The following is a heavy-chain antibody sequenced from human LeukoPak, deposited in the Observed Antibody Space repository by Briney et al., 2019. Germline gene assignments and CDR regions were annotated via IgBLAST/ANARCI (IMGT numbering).Heavy chain of an antibody. J-gene: IGHJ6*02. Sequence: PSETLSLTCAVYGGSFSGYYWSWIRQPPGKGLEWIGEINHSGSTNYNPSLKSRVTISVDTSKNQFSLKLSSVTAADTAVYYCARGEYCSSTSRYLHYYYYGMDVWGQGTTVTVSS. CDR3: ARGEYCSSTSRYLHYYYYGMDV. D-gene: IGHD2-2*01. CDR2: INHSGST. CDR1: GGSFSGYY. V-gene: IGHV4-34*01.